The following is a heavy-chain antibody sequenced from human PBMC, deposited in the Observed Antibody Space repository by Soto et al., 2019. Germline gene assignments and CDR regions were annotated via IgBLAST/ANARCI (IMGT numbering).Heavy chain of an antibody. J-gene: IGHJ4*02. CDR2: IKQDGSEK. CDR1: GFTFSSYW. Sequence: GGSLRLSCAASGFTFSSYWMSWVRQAPGKGLEWVANIKQDGSEKYYVDSVKGRFTISRDNAKNSLYLQMNSLRAEDTAVYYCARVGDLPARPPRIAAAGTFFGYFDYWGQGTLVTVPS. D-gene: IGHD6-13*01. CDR3: ARVGDLPARPPRIAAAGTFFGYFDY. V-gene: IGHV3-7*03.